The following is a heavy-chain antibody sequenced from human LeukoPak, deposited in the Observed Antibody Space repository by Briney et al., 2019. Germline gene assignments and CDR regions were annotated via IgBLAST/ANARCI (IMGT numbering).Heavy chain of an antibody. CDR2: IYYSGST. J-gene: IGHJ3*02. Sequence: NPSETLSLTCTVSGGSISSYYWSWIRQPPGKGLEWIGYIYYSGSTNYKPSLKSRVTISVDTSKNQFSLKLSSVTAADTAVYYCARVLGYYDRNDAFDIWGQGTMVTVSS. CDR1: GGSISSYY. D-gene: IGHD3-22*01. V-gene: IGHV4-59*08. CDR3: ARVLGYYDRNDAFDI.